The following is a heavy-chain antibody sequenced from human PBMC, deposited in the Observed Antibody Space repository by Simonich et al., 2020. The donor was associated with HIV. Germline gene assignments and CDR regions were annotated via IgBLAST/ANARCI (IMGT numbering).Heavy chain of an antibody. V-gene: IGHV4-59*12. CDR2: IYYSGST. Sequence: QVQLQESGPGLVKPSETLSLRCTVSGGSISSDYWSWIRQPPGKGLEWIGYIYYSGSTIVNTSRKSRVTISVDESKNQDNLKMSSVTAAETAIYYSARGRPTGCSYGWYHFDFWGQGTLVTVSP. D-gene: IGHD5-18*01. CDR1: GGSISSDY. J-gene: IGHJ4*02. CDR3: ARGRPTGCSYGWYHFDF.